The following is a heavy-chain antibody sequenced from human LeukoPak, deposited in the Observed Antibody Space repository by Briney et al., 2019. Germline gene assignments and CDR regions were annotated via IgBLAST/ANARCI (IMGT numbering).Heavy chain of an antibody. CDR2: ISNDGGDT. J-gene: IGHJ5*02. V-gene: IGHV3-23*01. CDR3: ARGSMGYFVDL. D-gene: IGHD3-10*02. CDR1: AFFFNKYG. Sequence: GGSLTLSSLPSAFFFNKYGLMWVRPAAGRGLEWVSAISNDGGDTNYADFVEGPFTLSRDHSKNPLFLQVNSLRAEDTALYFRARGSMGYFVDLWGQGTLVTVSS.